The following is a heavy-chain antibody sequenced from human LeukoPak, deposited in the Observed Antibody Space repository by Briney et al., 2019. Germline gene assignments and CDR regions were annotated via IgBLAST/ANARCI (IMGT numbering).Heavy chain of an antibody. J-gene: IGHJ4*02. CDR2: ISDAGAHT. CDR3: TRHLAPASDSSGYYHFDY. D-gene: IGHD3-22*01. V-gene: IGHV3-74*01. CDR1: GFTFSNYW. Sequence: GGSLRLSCAASGFTFSNYWMHWVRQAPGKGLVWVSRISDAGAHTFYADSVKGRFAMSRDNAKNTLYLQMNSLKTEDTAVYYCTRHLAPASDSSGYYHFDYWGQGTLVTVSS.